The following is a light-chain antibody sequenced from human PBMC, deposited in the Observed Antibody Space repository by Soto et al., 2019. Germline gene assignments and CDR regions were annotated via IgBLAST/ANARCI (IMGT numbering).Light chain of an antibody. Sequence: QPASVSGSPGQSITISCTGTSRDVGSYNLVSWYQQHPGNAPKLIIYEGTKRPSGVSYRFSGSKSGNTASLTISGLQEEDEGDYHCCSFAGSSTYVFGTGTKLTVL. V-gene: IGLV2-23*01. CDR2: EGT. CDR1: SRDVGSYNL. CDR3: CSFAGSSTYV. J-gene: IGLJ1*01.